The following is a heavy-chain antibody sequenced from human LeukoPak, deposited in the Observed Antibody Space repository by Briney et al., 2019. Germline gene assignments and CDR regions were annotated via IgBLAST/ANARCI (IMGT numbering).Heavy chain of an antibody. CDR3: ARLRWRRDALDI. Sequence: SETLSLTCTVSGGSISSNYWSWIRQPPGKGLEWIGYIYNSGSTKYNPSLKSRVTISVDTTKNQFSLKLSSVTAADTAMYYCARLRWRRDALDIWGQGTMVTVSS. CDR1: GGSISSNY. V-gene: IGHV4-59*08. D-gene: IGHD4-23*01. CDR2: IYNSGST. J-gene: IGHJ3*02.